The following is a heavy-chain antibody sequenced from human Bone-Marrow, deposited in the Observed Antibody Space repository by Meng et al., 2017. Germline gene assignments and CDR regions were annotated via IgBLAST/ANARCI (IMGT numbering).Heavy chain of an antibody. J-gene: IGHJ4*02. CDR3: ARDEDISAAGKLFGDY. CDR1: GYTFTGYY. CDR2: INPKSGDT. D-gene: IGHD6-13*01. V-gene: IGHV1-2*06. Sequence: HEQWVQWWAEGRKPGALVKVSCQASGYTFTGYYMHWVRQAPGKGLGWMGRINPKSGDTHYAQRFQGRVTMTGDTSISTAYMELSGLRSDDTAMYYCARDEDISAAGKLFGDYWGQGTLVTVSS.